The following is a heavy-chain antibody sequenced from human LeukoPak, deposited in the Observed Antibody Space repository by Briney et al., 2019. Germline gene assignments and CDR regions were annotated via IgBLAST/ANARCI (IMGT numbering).Heavy chain of an antibody. V-gene: IGHV3-23*01. CDR3: AKPINTGWSWARVNDY. J-gene: IGHJ4*02. CDR2: ISGSGGTT. CDR1: RFTLNTYA. Sequence: GGSLRLFCAASRFTLNTYAMSWVRQAPGKGLEWVSAISGSGGTTSYADSVKGRFTLSRDNSKNTLYLQMNSLRAEDTAVYYCAKPINTGWSWARVNDYWGQGTLVTVSS. D-gene: IGHD6-19*01.